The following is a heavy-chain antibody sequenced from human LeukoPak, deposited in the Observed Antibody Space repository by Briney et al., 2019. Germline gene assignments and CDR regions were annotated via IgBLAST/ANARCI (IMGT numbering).Heavy chain of an antibody. V-gene: IGHV4-34*01. CDR2: INHSGST. Sequence: PSETLSLTCAVYGGSFSGYYLSWIRQPPGKGLEWIGEINHSGSTNYNPSLKSRVTISVDTSKNQFSLKLSSVTAADTAVYYCARGQGYSYGYYFDYWGQGTLVTVSS. J-gene: IGHJ4*02. CDR3: ARGQGYSYGYYFDY. CDR1: GGSFSGYY. D-gene: IGHD5-18*01.